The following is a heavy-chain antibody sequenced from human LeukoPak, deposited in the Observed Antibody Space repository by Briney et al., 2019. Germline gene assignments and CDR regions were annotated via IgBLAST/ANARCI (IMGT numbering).Heavy chain of an antibody. CDR1: ELTFSNYE. D-gene: IGHD3-3*01. Sequence: QTGGSLRLSCAASELTFSNYEMHWVRQAPGKGLDWVSYISSSSSTIYYADSVKGRFTISRGNAKNSLYLQMNSLRAEDTAIYYCARGRYDFWSGPRAYYFDYWGQGTLVTVSS. CDR3: ARGRYDFWSGPRAYYFDY. J-gene: IGHJ4*02. V-gene: IGHV3-48*03. CDR2: ISSSSSTI.